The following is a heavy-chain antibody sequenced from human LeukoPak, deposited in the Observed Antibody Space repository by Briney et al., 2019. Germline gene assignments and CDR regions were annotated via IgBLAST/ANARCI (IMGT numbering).Heavy chain of an antibody. CDR2: ISAYNGNT. Sequence: ASVKVSCKASGYTFTSYGISWVRQAPGQGLEWMGWISAYNGNTNYAQKFQGRVTMTRNTSVTTAYMELSSLRSEDTAVYYCARGRGRTYCGGDCYPDYWGQGTLGTVSS. J-gene: IGHJ4*02. D-gene: IGHD2-21*02. V-gene: IGHV1-18*01. CDR1: GYTFTSYG. CDR3: ARGRGRTYCGGDCYPDY.